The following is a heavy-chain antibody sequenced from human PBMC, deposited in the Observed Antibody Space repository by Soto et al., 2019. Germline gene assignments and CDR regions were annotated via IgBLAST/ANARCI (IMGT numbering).Heavy chain of an antibody. CDR1: GDTVASCHW. CDR3: AREIVTAGGNNYFDP. V-gene: IGHV4-4*02. D-gene: IGHD2-21*02. J-gene: IGHJ5*02. CDR2: VYHTGDT. Sequence: QVQLQESGPRLVKPSGSLSLTCGVSGDTVASCHWWSWVRQSPSRGLEWIGNVYHTGDTNFNPSLPSRVTFSVDKSNNQFSLRLTSLTAADTAVYFCAREIVTAGGNNYFDPWGPGTLVTVSS.